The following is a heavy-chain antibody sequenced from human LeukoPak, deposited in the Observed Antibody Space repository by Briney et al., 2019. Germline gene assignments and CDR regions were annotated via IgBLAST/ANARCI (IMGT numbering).Heavy chain of an antibody. CDR1: GFTFRNYY. V-gene: IGHV3-30-3*01. CDR2: ISLDGNNE. J-gene: IGHJ4*01. Sequence: PGGSLRLSCAASGFTFRNYYMHRVRQAPGKGLEWAAVISLDGNNEYYADSVKGRFSLSRDNSMNTLYLQLNSLRTEDTAMYYCARDLSGHWTYDYWGQGTLVTVSS. D-gene: IGHD1-1*01. CDR3: ARDLSGHWTYDY.